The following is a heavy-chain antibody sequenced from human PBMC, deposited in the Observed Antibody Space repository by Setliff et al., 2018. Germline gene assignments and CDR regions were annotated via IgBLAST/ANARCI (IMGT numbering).Heavy chain of an antibody. J-gene: IGHJ4*02. V-gene: IGHV1-18*01. CDR2: ISTDDGDT. CDR3: ARSSAPSVVLAADFDF. Sequence: ASVKVSCKASGYTFTTHGISWVRQAPGQGLEWMGWISTDDGDTNYAQKFQDRVTVTMDTSTSTVYVELRSLRSDDTAVYYCARSSAPSVVLAADFDFWGLGTPVTVSS. CDR1: GYTFTTHG. D-gene: IGHD3-3*01.